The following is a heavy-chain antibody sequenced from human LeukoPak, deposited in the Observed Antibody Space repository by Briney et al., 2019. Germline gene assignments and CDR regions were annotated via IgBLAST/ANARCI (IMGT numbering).Heavy chain of an antibody. J-gene: IGHJ4*02. CDR1: GGSISSSSYY. V-gene: IGHV4-39*01. CDR3: ARGYCSGGSCYMRGIDY. CDR2: IYYSGST. Sequence: PSETLSLTCTVSGGSISSSSYYWGWIRQPPGKGLEWIGSIYYSGSTFYNPSLKSRVTISVDTSKNQFSLKLSSVTAADTAVYYCARGYCSGGSCYMRGIDYWGQGTLVTVSS. D-gene: IGHD2-15*01.